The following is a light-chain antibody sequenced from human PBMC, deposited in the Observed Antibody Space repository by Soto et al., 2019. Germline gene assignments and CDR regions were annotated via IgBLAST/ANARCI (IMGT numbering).Light chain of an antibody. J-gene: IGLJ3*02. CDR2: DVC. CDR3: NSYASSLSAEV. Sequence: QSVLTQPPSVSGAPGQSVTISCTGSSSNIGAYYDVNWYQQHPGTAPKLIIYDVCNRPSGVPDRFSGSKSGNTASLAISGLQAEDEADYYCNSYASSLSAEVFGGGTKLTVL. CDR1: SSNIGAYYD. V-gene: IGLV1-40*01.